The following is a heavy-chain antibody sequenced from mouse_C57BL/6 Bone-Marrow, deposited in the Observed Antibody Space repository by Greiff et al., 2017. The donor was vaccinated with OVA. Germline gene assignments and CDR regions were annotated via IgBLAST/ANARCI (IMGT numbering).Heavy chain of an antibody. CDR2: IYPGNSDT. J-gene: IGHJ3*01. V-gene: IGHV1-5*01. CDR1: GYTFTSYW. Sequence: EVKLQQSGTVLARPGASVKMSCKPSGYTFTSYWMHWVKQRPGQGLEWIGAIYPGNSDTSYNQKFKGKAKLTAVTSASTAYMELSSLTNEDSAVYYCTNYYGSSPAWFAYWGQGTLVTVSA. CDR3: TNYYGSSPAWFAY. D-gene: IGHD1-1*01.